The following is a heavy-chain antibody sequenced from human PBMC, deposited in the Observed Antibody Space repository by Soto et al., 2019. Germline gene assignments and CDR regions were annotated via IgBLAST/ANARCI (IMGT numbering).Heavy chain of an antibody. CDR3: AKAASGFVSTGSGYLDS. CDR1: GFTFDDYA. Sequence: GGSLRLSCEASGFTFDDYAMHWVRQAPGTGLEWVAGITWDSIIMDYADSVKGRFTISRDNAKNSLYLQMYSLRLDDAALYYWAKAASGFVSTGSGYLDSWGQGILVTVSS. V-gene: IGHV3-9*01. D-gene: IGHD3-10*01. J-gene: IGHJ4*02. CDR2: ITWDSIIM.